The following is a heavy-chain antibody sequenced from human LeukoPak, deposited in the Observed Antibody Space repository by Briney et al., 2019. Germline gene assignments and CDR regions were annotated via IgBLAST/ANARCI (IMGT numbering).Heavy chain of an antibody. J-gene: IGHJ3*02. CDR3: ASLFAFDI. Sequence: SETLSLTCTVSVGSISSSSYYWGWIRQPPGKGLEWIGSIYYSGSTYYNPSLKSRVTISVDTSKNQFPLKLSSVTAADTAVYYCASLFAFDIWGQGTMVTVSS. V-gene: IGHV4-39*01. CDR2: IYYSGST. CDR1: VGSISSSSYY.